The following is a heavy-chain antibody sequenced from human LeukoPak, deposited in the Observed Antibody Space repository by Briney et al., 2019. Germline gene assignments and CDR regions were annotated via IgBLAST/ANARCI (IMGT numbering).Heavy chain of an antibody. Sequence: QTGGSLRLSCAASGFTFNNYGMHWVRQAPGKGLEWLAFIRYDGSNTYYADSVKGRFTVSRDDSKNTLYLQMNSLRGADTAVYYCAKDGTSYYYIYYWGQGTLVTVSS. CDR3: AKDGTSYYYIYY. J-gene: IGHJ4*02. CDR2: IRYDGSNT. D-gene: IGHD2/OR15-2a*01. CDR1: GFTFNNYG. V-gene: IGHV3-30*02.